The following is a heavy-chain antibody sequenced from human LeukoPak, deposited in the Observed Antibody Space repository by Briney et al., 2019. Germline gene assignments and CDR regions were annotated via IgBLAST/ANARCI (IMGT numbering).Heavy chain of an antibody. CDR1: GGTFSSYA. J-gene: IGHJ5*02. CDR3: AIELRSSSWYKGALTQFDP. CDR2: IIPIFGTA. Sequence: SVKVSCKASGGTFSSYAISWVRQAPGQGFEWMGGIIPIFGTANYAQKFQGRVTITTDESTSTAYMELSSLRSEDTAVYYCAIELRSSSWYKGALTQFDPWGQGTLVTVSS. D-gene: IGHD6-13*01. V-gene: IGHV1-69*05.